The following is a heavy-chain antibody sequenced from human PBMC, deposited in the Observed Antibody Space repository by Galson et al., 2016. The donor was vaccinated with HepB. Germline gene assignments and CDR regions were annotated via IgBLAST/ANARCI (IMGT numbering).Heavy chain of an antibody. CDR2: IYPGDSDT. J-gene: IGHJ6*03. V-gene: IGHV5-51*01. Sequence: QSGAEVKKPGESLKISRKGSGYSFTSYWIGWVRQMPGKGLECMGIIYPGDSDTRHSPSFQGQVTISADKSISTAYLQWSSLKASDTAMYYCARLESHDLGMITFGGGGYYYYMDGWGKGTTVTVSS. CDR1: GYSFTSYW. CDR3: ARLESHDLGMITFGGGGYYYYMDG. D-gene: IGHD3-16*01.